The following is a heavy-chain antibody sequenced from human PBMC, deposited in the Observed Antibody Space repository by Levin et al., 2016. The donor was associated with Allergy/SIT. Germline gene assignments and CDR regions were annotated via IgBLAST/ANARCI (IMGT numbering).Heavy chain of an antibody. Sequence: GGSLRLSCAASGFTFSKFAMHWVRQAPGKGLEYVSGISSNGGSTYYANSVRGRFTISRDNSKNTLYLQMGSLKPEDMAVYYCARERYSTYDHDGCDIWGQGTMVTVSS. CDR1: GFTFSKFA. J-gene: IGHJ3*02. V-gene: IGHV3-64*01. D-gene: IGHD5-12*01. CDR2: ISSNGGST. CDR3: ARERYSTYDHDGCDI.